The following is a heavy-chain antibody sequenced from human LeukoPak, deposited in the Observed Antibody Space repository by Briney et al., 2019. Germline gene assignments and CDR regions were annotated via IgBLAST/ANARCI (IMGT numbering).Heavy chain of an antibody. CDR2: ISGSGGST. Sequence: GGSLRLSCAASGFTFSSYGMTWVPQAPGKGLEWVAAISGSGGSTYYADSVKGRSTISRDNSKNTLYLQMNGLRAEDTAVYYCAKFGLAGSGRYHDAFDIWGQGTMVTVSS. CDR1: GFTFSSYG. D-gene: IGHD3-10*01. V-gene: IGHV3-23*01. CDR3: AKFGLAGSGRYHDAFDI. J-gene: IGHJ3*02.